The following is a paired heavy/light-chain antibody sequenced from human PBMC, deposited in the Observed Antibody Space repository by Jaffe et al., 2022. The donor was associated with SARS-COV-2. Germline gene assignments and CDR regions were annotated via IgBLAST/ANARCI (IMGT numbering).Heavy chain of an antibody. CDR1: GGSISSYY. Sequence: QVQLQESGPGLVKPSETLSLTCTVSGGSISSYYWSWIRQPPGKGLEWIGYIYYSGSTNYNPSLKSRVTISVDTSKNQFSLKLSSVTAADTAVYYCARGMLYYEPRIYYYGMDVWGQGTTVTVSS. D-gene: IGHD2-8*01. CDR3: ARGMLYYEPRIYYYGMDV. J-gene: IGHJ6*02. V-gene: IGHV4-59*01. CDR2: IYYSGST.
Light chain of an antibody. CDR2: AAS. V-gene: IGKV1-27*01. CDR1: QGISNY. CDR3: QKYNSAPY. Sequence: DIQMTQSPSSLSASVGDRVTITCRASQGISNYLAWYQQKPGKVPKLLIYAASTLQSGVPSRFSGSGSGTDFTLTISSLQPEDVATYYCQKYNSAPYFGPGTKVDIK. J-gene: IGKJ3*01.